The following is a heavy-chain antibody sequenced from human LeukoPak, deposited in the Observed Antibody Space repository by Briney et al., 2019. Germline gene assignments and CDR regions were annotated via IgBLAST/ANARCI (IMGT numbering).Heavy chain of an antibody. CDR2: IYYRGST. J-gene: IGHJ4*02. D-gene: IGHD3-22*01. V-gene: IGHV4-59*01. CDR3: ARLSGYSSGHYYSDY. CDR1: GGSISSDY. Sequence: PSETLSLTCTVSGGSISSDYWSWIRQPPGKGLEWIGYIYYRGSTNYKPSLKSRVTISVDTSRNQFSLKLSSVTAADTAVYYCARLSGYSSGHYYSDYWGQGTLVTVSS.